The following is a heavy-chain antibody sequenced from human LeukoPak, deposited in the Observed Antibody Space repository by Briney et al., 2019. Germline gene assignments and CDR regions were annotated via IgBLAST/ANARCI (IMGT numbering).Heavy chain of an antibody. V-gene: IGHV4-34*01. CDR2: INHSGST. CDR1: GGSFSGYY. CDR3: ARDNYYGSGSSDY. J-gene: IGHJ4*02. Sequence: SETLSLTCAVYGGSFSGYYWSWIRQPPGKGLEWIGEINHSGSTNYNPSLKSRVTISVDTSKNQFSLKLSSVTAADTAVYYCARDNYYGSGSSDYWGQGTLVTVSS. D-gene: IGHD3-10*01.